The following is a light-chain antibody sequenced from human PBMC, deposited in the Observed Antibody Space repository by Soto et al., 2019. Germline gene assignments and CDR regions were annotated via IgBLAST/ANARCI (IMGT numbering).Light chain of an antibody. CDR1: QSVSSSY. CDR3: QQYVRSPGT. V-gene: IGKV3-20*01. J-gene: IGKJ1*01. Sequence: EIVLTQSPGTLSLSPGERATLSCRASQSVSSSYLAWYQQKPGQAPRLLIYGASSRATGIPDRFSGSGSGTDFNITISRLEPEDFALYYCQQYVRSPGTFGQGTKVEIK. CDR2: GAS.